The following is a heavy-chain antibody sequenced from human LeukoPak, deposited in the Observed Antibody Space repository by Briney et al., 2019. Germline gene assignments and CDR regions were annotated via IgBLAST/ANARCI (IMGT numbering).Heavy chain of an antibody. CDR3: AKSRSYYYDSSGYYAVDY. J-gene: IGHJ4*02. CDR1: GFTFSSYG. Sequence: GGSLRLSCAASGFTFSSYGMHWVRQAPGKGLEWVAVISYDGSNKYYADSVKGRFTISRDNSKNTLYLQMNSLRAEDTAVYYCAKSRSYYYDSSGYYAVDYWGQGTLVTVYS. D-gene: IGHD3-22*01. CDR2: ISYDGSNK. V-gene: IGHV3-30*18.